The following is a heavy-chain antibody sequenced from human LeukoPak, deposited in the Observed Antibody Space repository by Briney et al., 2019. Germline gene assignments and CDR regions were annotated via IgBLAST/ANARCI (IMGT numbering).Heavy chain of an antibody. CDR1: GFSFSTSS. J-gene: IGHJ4*02. CDR2: IRGSSTTI. Sequence: PGGSLRLSCAASGFSFSTSSMSWVRQTPGKGLEWISYIRGSSTTIYYADSVKGRFTISRDNARNSLYLQMNDLRAEDTGVYFCAXXARSHCGTDACYGPYFDYWGQGSLVTVSS. D-gene: IGHD2-2*01. CDR3: AXXARSHCGTDACYGPYFDY. V-gene: IGHV3-48*01.